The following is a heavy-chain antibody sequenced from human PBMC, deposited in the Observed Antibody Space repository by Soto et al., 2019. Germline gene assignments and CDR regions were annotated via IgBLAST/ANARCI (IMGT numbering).Heavy chain of an antibody. CDR2: INSGGGRT. CDR3: ARGVNGYYNGDY. V-gene: IGHV3-74*01. CDR1: GFLSRRYW. D-gene: IGHD1-1*01. J-gene: IGHJ4*02. Sequence: EVQLVESGGNVLQPGGSLRLSCAASGFLSRRYWMPWVRQAPGKGLVWVSRINSGGGRTDYADSVKGRFAVSRDSAKNTVLRQTNSLRADDTAVYYCARGVNGYYNGDYGGQGPRVPVSS.